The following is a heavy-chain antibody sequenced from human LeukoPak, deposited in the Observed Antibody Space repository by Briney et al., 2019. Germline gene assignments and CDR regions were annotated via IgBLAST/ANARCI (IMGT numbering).Heavy chain of an antibody. CDR3: ARDQEGFDY. J-gene: IGHJ4*02. CDR1: GYTFTNNY. CDR2: IYPRDGST. V-gene: IGHV1-46*01. Sequence: ASVKISCKASGYTFTNNYLHWVRQAPGQGLEWMGMIYPRDGSTSYAQNFQGRVTVTRDTSTTTVHMELRGLRSEDTAVYYCARDQEGFDYWGQGTVVTVSS.